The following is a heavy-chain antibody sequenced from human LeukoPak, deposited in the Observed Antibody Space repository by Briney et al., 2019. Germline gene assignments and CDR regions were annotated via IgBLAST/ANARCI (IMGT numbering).Heavy chain of an antibody. CDR3: ARGCSCGICYFNWFDP. J-gene: IGHJ5*02. CDR2: INPSGGST. D-gene: IGHD2-15*01. V-gene: IGHV1-46*01. Sequence: ASVKVSCKASGYTFTSYYMHWVRQAPGQGLEWMGIINPSGGSTSYAQKFQGRVTMTRDMSTSTVYMELSSLRSEDTAVYYCARGCSCGICYFNWFDPWGQGALVTVSS. CDR1: GYTFTSYY.